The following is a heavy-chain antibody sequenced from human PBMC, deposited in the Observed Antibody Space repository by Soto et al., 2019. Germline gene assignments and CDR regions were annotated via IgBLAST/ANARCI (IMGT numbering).Heavy chain of an antibody. J-gene: IGHJ4*02. D-gene: IGHD3-3*01. CDR3: ARDRHGRFLEWLFDY. V-gene: IGHV3-33*01. Sequence: QVQLVESGGGVVQPGRSLRLSCAASGFTFSSYGMHWVRQAPGKGLEWVAVIWYDGSNKYYADSVKGRFTISRDNSKNALYLQMHSLRAEDTAVYYCARDRHGRFLEWLFDYWGQGTLVTVSS. CDR1: GFTFSSYG. CDR2: IWYDGSNK.